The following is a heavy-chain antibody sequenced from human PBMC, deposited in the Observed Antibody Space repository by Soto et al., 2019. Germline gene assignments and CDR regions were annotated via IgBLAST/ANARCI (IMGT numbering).Heavy chain of an antibody. CDR1: GASLSDNY. J-gene: IGHJ5*02. CDR3: ASGRGKFDA. CDR2: INHSGNT. Sequence: SETLSLTCAVYGASLSDNYCNWLRQPPGKGLEWIGEINHSGNTNYNPSLRSRVTISIDTSKNQLSLNLRSVSAADTAVYYCASGRGKFDAWGQGTPVTVSS. V-gene: IGHV4-34*01. D-gene: IGHD6-13*01.